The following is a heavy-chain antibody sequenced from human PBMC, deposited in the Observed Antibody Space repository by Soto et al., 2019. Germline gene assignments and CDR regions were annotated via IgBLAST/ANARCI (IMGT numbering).Heavy chain of an antibody. CDR1: GGTFSSYA. Sequence: GASVKVSCKASGGTFSSYAISWVRQAPGQGLEWMGGIIPIFGTANYAQKFQGRVTITADESTSTAYMELSSLRSEDTAVYYCATSTKETDCSSTSCYFLYWGQGTLVTVSS. J-gene: IGHJ4*02. D-gene: IGHD2-2*01. CDR3: ATSTKETDCSSTSCYFLY. CDR2: IIPIFGTA. V-gene: IGHV1-69*13.